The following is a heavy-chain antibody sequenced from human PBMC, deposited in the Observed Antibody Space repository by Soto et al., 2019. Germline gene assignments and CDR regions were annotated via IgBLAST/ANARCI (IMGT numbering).Heavy chain of an antibody. CDR1: GGSISSGDYY. J-gene: IGHJ5*02. CDR2: IYYSGST. Sequence: NPSETLSLTCTVPGGSISSGDYYWSWIRQPPGKGLEWIGYIYYSGSTYYNPSLKSRVTISVDTSKNQFSLKLSSVTAADTAVYYCARGYYYDSSGYYLTSWNWFDPWGQGTLVTVSS. D-gene: IGHD3-22*01. V-gene: IGHV4-30-4*01. CDR3: ARGYYYDSSGYYLTSWNWFDP.